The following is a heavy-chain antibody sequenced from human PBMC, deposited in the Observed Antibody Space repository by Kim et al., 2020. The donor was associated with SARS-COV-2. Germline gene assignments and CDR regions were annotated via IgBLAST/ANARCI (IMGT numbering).Heavy chain of an antibody. CDR2: ISSSGSTI. Sequence: GGSLRLSCAASGFTFSSYEMNWVRQAPGKGLEWVSYISSSGSTIYYADSVKGRFTISRDNAKNSLYLQMNSLRAEDTAVYYCASSKGRDDSSGYATIGHYGMDVWGQGTTVTVSS. D-gene: IGHD3-22*01. CDR1: GFTFSSYE. V-gene: IGHV3-48*03. CDR3: ASSKGRDDSSGYATIGHYGMDV. J-gene: IGHJ6*02.